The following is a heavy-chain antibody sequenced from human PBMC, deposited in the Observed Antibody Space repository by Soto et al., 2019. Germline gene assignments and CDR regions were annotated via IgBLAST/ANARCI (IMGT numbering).Heavy chain of an antibody. J-gene: IGHJ4*02. V-gene: IGHV4-31*03. CDR2: RYYSEST. CDR1: GGSITTGGYY. Sequence: KPSETLSLTCTVSGGSITTGGYYWSWIRQLPGKGLEWIGHRYYSESTYYNPSLKSRVSISLDTSKNQFSLKLSFVTAADTAMYHCARTKCSGGSCYSWSLDYWGQATPVTVSS. CDR3: ARTKCSGGSCYSWSLDY. D-gene: IGHD2-15*01.